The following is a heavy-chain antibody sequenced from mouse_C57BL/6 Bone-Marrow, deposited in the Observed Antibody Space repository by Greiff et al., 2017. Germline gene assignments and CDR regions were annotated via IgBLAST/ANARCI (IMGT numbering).Heavy chain of an antibody. J-gene: IGHJ2*01. CDR1: GFTFSSYG. CDR2: ISSGGSYT. V-gene: IGHV5-6*01. Sequence: EVKLMESEGDLVKPGGSLKLSCAASGFTFSSYGMSWVRQTPDKRLEWVATISSGGSYTYYPDSVKGRFTISRDNAKNTLYLQMSSLKSEDTAMYYCAREGFDYWGQGTTLTVSS. CDR3: AREGFDY.